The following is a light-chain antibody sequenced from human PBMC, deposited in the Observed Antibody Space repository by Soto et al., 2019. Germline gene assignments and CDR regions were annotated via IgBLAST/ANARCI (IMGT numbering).Light chain of an antibody. J-gene: IGLJ2*01. CDR1: TSNIRNNF. V-gene: IGLV1-51*01. CDR2: ANN. Sequence: SVLTQPPSVSAAPGQGVTISCSGSTSNIRNNFVSWYQHLPGTAPKLVIYANNKRPSEIPDRFSGSKSGASATLAITGLQTGDEADYYCGTWDTSLSGVVFGGGTKLTV. CDR3: GTWDTSLSGVV.